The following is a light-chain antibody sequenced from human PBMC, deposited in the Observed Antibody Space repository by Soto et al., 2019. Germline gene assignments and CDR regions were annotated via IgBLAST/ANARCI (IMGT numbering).Light chain of an antibody. Sequence: IQMTPSPSSLSASVGDRVTITCRASQIISRYLNSYQQKPGKAPKLLIYAASSVQSGVPSRFSGSGSGTDFTLTIISLQPEDFATYYCQQSYSSPLYTFGQGTKLEIK. J-gene: IGKJ2*01. CDR1: QIISRY. V-gene: IGKV1-39*01. CDR3: QQSYSSPLYT. CDR2: AAS.